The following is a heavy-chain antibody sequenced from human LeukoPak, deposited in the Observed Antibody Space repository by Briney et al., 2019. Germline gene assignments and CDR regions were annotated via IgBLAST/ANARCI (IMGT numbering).Heavy chain of an antibody. J-gene: IGHJ5*02. CDR3: ARSYGYSSSWYGSDWFDP. V-gene: IGHV4-4*07. D-gene: IGHD6-13*01. CDR1: GGSISSYY. CDR2: IYTSGST. Sequence: PSQTLSLTCSVSGGSISSYYWSWIRQPAGKGLEWIGRIYTSGSTNYNPSLKSRVTISVDTSKNQLSLKRSSVTAADTAVYYCARSYGYSSSWYGSDWFDPWGQGTLVTVSS.